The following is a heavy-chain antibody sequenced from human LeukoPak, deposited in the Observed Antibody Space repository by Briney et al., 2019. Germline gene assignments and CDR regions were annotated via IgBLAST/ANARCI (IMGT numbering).Heavy chain of an antibody. V-gene: IGHV1-8*01. D-gene: IGHD4-11*01. CDR2: MNPNSGNT. CDR1: GYTFTSYD. J-gene: IGHJ6*02. Sequence: GASVKVSCKASGYTFTSYDINRVRQATGQGLEWMGWMNPNSGNTGYAQKFQGRVTMTRNTSISTAYMELSSLRSEDTAVYYCAVMTTGLYYYYGMDVWGQGTTVTVSS. CDR3: AVMTTGLYYYYGMDV.